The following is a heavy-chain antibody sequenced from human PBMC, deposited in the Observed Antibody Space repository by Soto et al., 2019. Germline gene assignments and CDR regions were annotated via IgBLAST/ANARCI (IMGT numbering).Heavy chain of an antibody. J-gene: IGHJ6*02. V-gene: IGHV4-4*07. CDR3: AGIAEPIYYGMDV. D-gene: IGHD6-13*01. CDR1: GGSIRSYY. Sequence: SETLSLTCTVSGGSIRSYYWNWIRQPAGKGLEWIGRIYASGSTNYNPSLKSRVTMFVDTSKNQFSPKLSSVTAADTAVYFCAGIAEPIYYGMDVWGQGTTVTVSS. CDR2: IYASGST.